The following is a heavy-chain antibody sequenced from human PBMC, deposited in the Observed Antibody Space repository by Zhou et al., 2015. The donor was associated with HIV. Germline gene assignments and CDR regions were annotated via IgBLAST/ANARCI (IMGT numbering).Heavy chain of an antibody. D-gene: IGHD5-24*01. CDR1: GGTFNNYA. Sequence: QVLLVQSGAEVKKPGSSVKVSCEASGGTFNNYAVSWVRQAPGQGLEWMGAIIPIFGTAKYAQKFQGRVTITADKSTSTAYMELSSLRSEDTAVYYCAAEKEGRWLQFGYWGQGTLVTVSS. CDR3: AAEKEGRWLQFGY. J-gene: IGHJ4*02. V-gene: IGHV1-69*06. CDR2: IIPIFGTA.